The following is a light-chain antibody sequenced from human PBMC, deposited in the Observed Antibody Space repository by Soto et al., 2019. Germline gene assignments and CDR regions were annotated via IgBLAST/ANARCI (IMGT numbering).Light chain of an antibody. CDR1: KNINTW. Sequence: DIQMTQSPSTLSASVGSRDRITCLASKNINTWVAWYQQKPGKAPKLLIYDASNLETGVPSRFSGSGSGTDFTVTISSLQPEDFATYSCQQYYNLPITFGQGTRLENK. V-gene: IGKV1-33*01. CDR2: DAS. J-gene: IGKJ5*01. CDR3: QQYYNLPIT.